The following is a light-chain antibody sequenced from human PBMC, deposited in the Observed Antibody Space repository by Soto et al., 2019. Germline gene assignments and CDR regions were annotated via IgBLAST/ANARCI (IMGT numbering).Light chain of an antibody. J-gene: IGKJ4*01. CDR1: QSVTTN. V-gene: IGKV3-11*01. CDR3: QQRSNWLT. Sequence: EILMSQSPSTLAVSPGERATLSCRSSQSVTTNLAWYQQKPGQAPRLLIYDASNRATGIPARFSGSGSGTDFTLTISSLEPEDFAVYYCQQRSNWLTFGGGTKVDIK. CDR2: DAS.